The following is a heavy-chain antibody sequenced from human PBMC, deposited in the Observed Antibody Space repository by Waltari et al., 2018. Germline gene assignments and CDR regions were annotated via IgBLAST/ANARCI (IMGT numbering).Heavy chain of an antibody. CDR1: GFPFSSYW. CDR2: IKSDGIGV. Sequence: EVQLVESGGGLVQPGGSLRLSCAASGFPFSSYWIPWVRQAPGKGLVWVSRIKSDGIGVNYADSVKGRFTISRDNAKNTVYLQMNSLRAEDTAVYYCARANPADFDYWGQGVLVTVSS. V-gene: IGHV3-74*01. J-gene: IGHJ4*02. CDR3: ARANPADFDY.